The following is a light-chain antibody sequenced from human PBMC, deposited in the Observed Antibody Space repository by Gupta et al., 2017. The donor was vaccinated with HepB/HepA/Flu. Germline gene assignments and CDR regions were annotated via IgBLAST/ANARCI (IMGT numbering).Light chain of an antibody. Sequence: EIVMTQSPATLSVSPGERVALSCRASHSVSNDVAWYQQIPGQPPRLLLYGASIRPTGIPSRFSGSGSGTEFTLTISSLQSEDFAVYHCQQYHGSPLRGTFGQGTKVEIK. CDR1: HSVSND. CDR3: QQYHGSPLRGT. V-gene: IGKV3-15*01. CDR2: GAS. J-gene: IGKJ1*01.